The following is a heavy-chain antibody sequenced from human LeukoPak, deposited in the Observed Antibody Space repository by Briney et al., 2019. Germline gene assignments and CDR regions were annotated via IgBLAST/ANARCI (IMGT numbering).Heavy chain of an antibody. D-gene: IGHD1-26*01. CDR1: GYTFTSYY. J-gene: IGHJ4*02. CDR2: INPSGGST. V-gene: IGHV1-46*01. Sequence: ASVKVSCKASGYTFTSYYMYWVRQAPGQGLEWMGIINPSGGSTSYAQKFQGRVTMTRDTSTSTVYMELSSLRSEDTAVYYCARGSTGGSYLPYYFDYWGQGTLVTVSS. CDR3: ARGSTGGSYLPYYFDY.